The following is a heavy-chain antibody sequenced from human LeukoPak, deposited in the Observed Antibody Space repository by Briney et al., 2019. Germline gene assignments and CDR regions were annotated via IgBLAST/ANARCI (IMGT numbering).Heavy chain of an antibody. J-gene: IGHJ4*02. CDR3: ARESYDSSGQDY. V-gene: IGHV3-30-3*01. D-gene: IGHD3-22*01. CDR1: GFTFSSYA. CDR2: ISYDGSNK. Sequence: PGWSLRLSCAASGFTFSSYAMHWVRQAPGKGLEWAAVISYDGSNKYYADSVKGRFTISRDNSKNTLYLQMNSLRAEDTAVYYCARESYDSSGQDYWGQGTLVTVSS.